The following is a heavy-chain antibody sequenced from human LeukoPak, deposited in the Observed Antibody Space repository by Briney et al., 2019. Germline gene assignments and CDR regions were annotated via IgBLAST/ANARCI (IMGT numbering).Heavy chain of an antibody. V-gene: IGHV3-23*01. Sequence: GGSLRLSCAASGXTFSSYAVSWVRQAPGKGLESVSAISGSGGDTYYADSVKGRFTISRDNSKNTLYLRMNSLRVEDAAVYYCAKDLGGEGGSGFPGYWGQGTLVTVSS. CDR3: AKDLGGEGGSGFPGY. CDR2: ISGSGGDT. J-gene: IGHJ4*02. D-gene: IGHD3-10*01. CDR1: GXTFSSYA.